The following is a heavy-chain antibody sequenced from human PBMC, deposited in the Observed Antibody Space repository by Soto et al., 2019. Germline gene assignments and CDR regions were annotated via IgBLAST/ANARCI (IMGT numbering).Heavy chain of an antibody. CDR2: IYYSGST. V-gene: IGHV4-31*03. Sequence: SETLSLTCTVSGGSISSGGYYWSWIRQHPGKGLEWIGYIYYSGSTYYNPSLKSRVTISVDTSKNQFSLKLSSVTAADTTVYYCARAVTYYYDSSGYPNPYYFDYWGQGTLVTVSS. CDR3: ARAVTYYYDSSGYPNPYYFDY. D-gene: IGHD3-22*01. J-gene: IGHJ4*02. CDR1: GGSISSGGYY.